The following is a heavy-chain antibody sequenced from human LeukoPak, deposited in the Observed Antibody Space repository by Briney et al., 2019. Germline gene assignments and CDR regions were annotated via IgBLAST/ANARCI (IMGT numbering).Heavy chain of an antibody. CDR2: IYYSGST. CDR3: ARGPKTLLWFGEFHY. D-gene: IGHD3-10*01. CDR1: GGSISSSSYY. V-gene: IGHV4-39*07. Sequence: SETLSLTCTVSGGSISSSSYYWGWIRQPPGKGLEWIGSIYYSGSTYYNPSLKSRVTISVDTSKNQFSLKLSSVTAADTAVYYCARGPKTLLWFGEFHYWGQGTLVTVSS. J-gene: IGHJ4*02.